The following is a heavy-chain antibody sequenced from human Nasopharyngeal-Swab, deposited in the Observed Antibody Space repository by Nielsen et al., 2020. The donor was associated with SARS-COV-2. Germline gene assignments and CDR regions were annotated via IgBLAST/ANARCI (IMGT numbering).Heavy chain of an antibody. CDR2: ISSSSYI. CDR3: ARHRFGIAVADSDY. D-gene: IGHD6-19*01. J-gene: IGHJ4*02. Sequence: WIRQPPGKGLEWVSSISSSSYIYYADSVKSRFTISRDNAKNSLYLQMNSLRAEDTAVYYCARHRFGIAVADSDYWGQGTLVTVSS. V-gene: IGHV3-69-1*01.